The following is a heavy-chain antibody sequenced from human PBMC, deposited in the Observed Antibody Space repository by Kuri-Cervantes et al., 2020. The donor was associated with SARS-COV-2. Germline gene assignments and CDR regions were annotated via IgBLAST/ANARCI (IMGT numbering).Heavy chain of an antibody. CDR2: NYYSGST. V-gene: IGHV4-39*01. CDR3: ARRAWRLLNYLDY. CDR1: GGSISSSSYY. J-gene: IGHJ4*02. Sequence: SETLSLTCTVSGGSISSSSYYWGWIRQPPGKGLEWIGSNYYSGSTYYNPSLKSRVTISVDTSKNQFSLKLSSVTAAGTAVYYCARRAWRLLNYLDYWGQGTLVTVSS. D-gene: IGHD3-22*01.